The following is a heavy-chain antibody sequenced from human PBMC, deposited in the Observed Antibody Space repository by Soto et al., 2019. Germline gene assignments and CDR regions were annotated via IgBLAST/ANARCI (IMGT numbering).Heavy chain of an antibody. D-gene: IGHD3-22*01. CDR3: TGAYYDIDGYILDP. J-gene: IGHJ5*02. Sequence: SETLSLTCTVSGGSFSSYYWSWLRQPPGKGLEWLGYIYYSGSTDYNPSLNSRASISLDTANSQFFLKVNSVTAADTAVYYCTGAYYDIDGYILDPGGQGTSVTVSS. CDR1: GGSFSSYY. CDR2: IYYSGST. V-gene: IGHV4-59*08.